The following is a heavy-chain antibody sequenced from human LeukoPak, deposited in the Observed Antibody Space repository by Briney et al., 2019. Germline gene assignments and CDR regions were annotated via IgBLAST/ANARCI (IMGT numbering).Heavy chain of an antibody. J-gene: IGHJ6*02. CDR2: IYYSGTT. D-gene: IGHD4-17*01. CDR3: AREDPQTTVPEGMDV. V-gene: IGHV4-59*01. Sequence: SETLSLTCTVSGGSISYYYCSWIRQSPGKGLEWIGYIYYSGTTNYNPSLKSRVTISVDTSKNQFSLQLRSVTAAETAVYYCAREDPQTTVPEGMDVWGQGTTVTVSS. CDR1: GGSISYYY.